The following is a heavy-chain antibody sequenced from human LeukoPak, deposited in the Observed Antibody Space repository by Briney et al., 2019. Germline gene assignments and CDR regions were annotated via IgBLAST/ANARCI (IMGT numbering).Heavy chain of an antibody. D-gene: IGHD6-19*01. J-gene: IGHJ4*02. CDR2: ISGSGGRT. CDR1: GFTFISYA. V-gene: IGHV3-23*01. Sequence: GGSLRLSCAASGFTFISYAMSWVRQAPGRGLEWVSGISGSGGRTSYADSVQGRFTISRNNAKNTLSLELNSLRAEAAAVYFCAMAVIGCGWTLDYWGQGTLVTVS. CDR3: AMAVIGCGWTLDY.